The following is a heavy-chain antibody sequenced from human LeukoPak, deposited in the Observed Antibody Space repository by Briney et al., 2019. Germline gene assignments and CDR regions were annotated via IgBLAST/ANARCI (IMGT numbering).Heavy chain of an antibody. D-gene: IGHD7-27*01. CDR2: ISDSGGST. V-gene: IGHV3-23*01. Sequence: PGGSLRLSCAASGFTFSNYAMSWVRQAPEKGLEWVSTISDSGGSTYYADSVKGRFTISRDNSRNTLYLLMNSLRDEDTAIYYCAKRSTGDWGQGTLVTVSS. CDR3: AKRSTGD. CDR1: GFTFSNYA. J-gene: IGHJ4*02.